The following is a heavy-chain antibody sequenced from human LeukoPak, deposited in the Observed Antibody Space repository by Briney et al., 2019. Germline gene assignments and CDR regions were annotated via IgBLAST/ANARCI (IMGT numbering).Heavy chain of an antibody. CDR2: IYYSRST. D-gene: IGHD2-15*01. V-gene: IGHV4-59*08. Sequence: NPSETLSFTSTVSGGSISSYYWSRIRPPPGKVLELFWNIYYSRSTNYNPSLKSRVTISVDTSKNSLSLKLSSVSAEDTAVYYCAGHMYAGWSRPLDYWGQGTLVTVSS. J-gene: IGHJ4*02. CDR3: AGHMYAGWSRPLDY. CDR1: GGSISSYY.